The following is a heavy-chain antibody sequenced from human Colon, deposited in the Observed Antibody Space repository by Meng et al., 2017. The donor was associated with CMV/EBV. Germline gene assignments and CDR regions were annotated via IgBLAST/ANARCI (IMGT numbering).Heavy chain of an antibody. J-gene: IGHJ6*02. CDR3: ARDRSGIKGDV. CDR2: ISAYNGNT. D-gene: IGHD3-10*01. Sequence: ASVKVSCKASGYTFTSYGISWVRQAPGQGLEWMGWISAYNGNTNYAQKFQGRVTMTRDTSISTAYMELSRLRSDDTAVYYCARDRSGIKGDVWGQGTTVTVSS. V-gene: IGHV1-18*01. CDR1: GYTFTSYG.